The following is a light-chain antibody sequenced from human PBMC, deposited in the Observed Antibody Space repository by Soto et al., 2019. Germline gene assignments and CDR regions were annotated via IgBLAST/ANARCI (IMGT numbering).Light chain of an antibody. CDR3: QQRIKWPT. CDR1: QSISTF. V-gene: IGKV3-11*01. Sequence: EIVLTQSPATLSLSPGERATLSCRASQSISTFLAWYQQKPGQAPRLLIYDASNRATGIQATFSGSVSGTDFTLTIRRLEPEDFAVSYCQQRIKWPTFGQGTKVDI. CDR2: DAS. J-gene: IGKJ1*01.